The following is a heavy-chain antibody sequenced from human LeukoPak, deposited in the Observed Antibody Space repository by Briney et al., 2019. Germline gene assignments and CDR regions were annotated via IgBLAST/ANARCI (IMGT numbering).Heavy chain of an antibody. CDR3: AREGWGSSGYADAFDI. CDR1: GFTYSSYW. V-gene: IGHV3-7*05. CDR2: IKQEGSVK. Sequence: GGCLRLSCAASGFTYSSYWISCVRQAPAKGLEWVANIKQEGSVKYYVDSVKGPFTLSRDNAKNSLYLQMNSLRAEDTAVYYCAREGWGSSGYADAFDIWGQGTMVTVSS. D-gene: IGHD3-22*01. J-gene: IGHJ3*02.